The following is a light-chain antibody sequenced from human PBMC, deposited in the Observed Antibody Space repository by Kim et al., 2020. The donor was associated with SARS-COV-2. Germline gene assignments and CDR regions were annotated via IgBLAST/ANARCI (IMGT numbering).Light chain of an antibody. CDR2: ATS. V-gene: IGKV1-6*01. CDR1: QGIRND. Sequence: AIQMTQSPSSLSASVGDRVTITCRASQGIRNDLGWYQQNPGRAPNRLIYATSTLQSGVPSRFSGSGSGTDFTLTISSLQPEDVATYYCLQDYDYPLTFGRGTRVDIK. J-gene: IGKJ4*01. CDR3: LQDYDYPLT.